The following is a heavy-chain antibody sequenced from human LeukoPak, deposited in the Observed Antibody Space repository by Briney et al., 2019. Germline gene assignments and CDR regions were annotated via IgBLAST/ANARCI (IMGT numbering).Heavy chain of an antibody. CDR2: IIPILGIA. V-gene: IGHV1-69*04. D-gene: IGHD3-22*01. CDR3: AVSYYYYESSGYYPHGY. CDR1: GGTFSSYA. Sequence: GASVKVSCKASGGTFSSYAISWVRQAPGQGLEWMGRIIPILGIANYAQKFQGRVTITADKSTSTAYMELSSLRSEDTAAYYCAVSYYYYESSGYYPHGYWGQGTLVTVSS. J-gene: IGHJ4*02.